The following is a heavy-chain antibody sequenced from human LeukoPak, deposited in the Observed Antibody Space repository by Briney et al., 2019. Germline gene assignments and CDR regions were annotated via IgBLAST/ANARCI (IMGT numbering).Heavy chain of an antibody. D-gene: IGHD2-2*02. J-gene: IGHJ5*02. CDR2: ISGTGSST. CDR1: GFTFGNYA. Sequence: GGSLRLSCEASGFTFGNYAMNWVRQAPGKGLEWVSTISGTGSSTYYADSAKGRFTISRGNSKDTLFLQLSSLTAADTAMYFCAKASVAIPQYCNSWGQGTLVTVSS. V-gene: IGHV3-23*01. CDR3: AKASVAIPQYCNS.